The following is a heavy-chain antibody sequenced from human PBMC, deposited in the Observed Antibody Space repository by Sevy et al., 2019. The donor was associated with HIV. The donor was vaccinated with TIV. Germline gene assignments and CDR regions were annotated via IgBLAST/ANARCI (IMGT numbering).Heavy chain of an antibody. CDR1: GGSFSGYY. D-gene: IGHD6-13*01. V-gene: IGHV4-34*01. Sequence: SETLSLTCAVYGGSFSGYYWSWIRQPPGKGLEWIGEINHSGSTNYNPSLKSRVTISVDTSKNQFSLKLSSVTAADTAVYYWAREGRIAAAGIHWFDPWGQGTLVTVSS. J-gene: IGHJ5*02. CDR3: AREGRIAAAGIHWFDP. CDR2: INHSGST.